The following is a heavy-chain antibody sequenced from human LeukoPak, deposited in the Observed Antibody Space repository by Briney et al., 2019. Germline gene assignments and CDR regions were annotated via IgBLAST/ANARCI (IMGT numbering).Heavy chain of an antibody. Sequence: SETLFLTCTVSGDSISSYYWSWIRQPPGKGLEWIGYIYYSGSTNYNPSLKSRVTISVDTSKNQFSLKLSSVTAADTAVYYCASSPAAHRDFDYWGQGTLVTVSS. CDR3: ASSPAAHRDFDY. CDR2: IYYSGST. V-gene: IGHV4-59*01. D-gene: IGHD2-15*01. J-gene: IGHJ4*02. CDR1: GDSISSYY.